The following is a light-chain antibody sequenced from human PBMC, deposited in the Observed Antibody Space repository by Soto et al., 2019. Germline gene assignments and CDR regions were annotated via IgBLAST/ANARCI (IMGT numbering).Light chain of an antibody. CDR3: SSYAGSNYVI. CDR1: SSDVGGYNS. V-gene: IGLV2-8*01. CDR2: EVN. Sequence: QSALTQPPSASGSPGQSVTISCTGTSSDVGGYNSVSWYQQHPGKAPKLMIYEVNKRPSGVPDRFSGSKSDNTASLTVSGLQAEDEAYYYCSSYAGSNYVIFGGGTKLTVL. J-gene: IGLJ2*01.